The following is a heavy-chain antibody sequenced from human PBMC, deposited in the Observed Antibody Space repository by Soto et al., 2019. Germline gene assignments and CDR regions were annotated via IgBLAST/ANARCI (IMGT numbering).Heavy chain of an antibody. CDR2: IYYSGST. CDR1: GGSISGSTYY. J-gene: IGHJ5*02. V-gene: IGHV4-39*01. Sequence: QQLESGPGLVKPSETLSLTCTVSGGSISGSTYYWGWSRQPPGKGLEYIGIIYYSGSTYYNPSLKSRVTISLDTSKNQFSLKLSSVTAADTAVYYCATKKGIEGANDWFDPWGQGTLVTVSS. CDR3: ATKKGIEGANDWFDP. D-gene: IGHD1-26*01.